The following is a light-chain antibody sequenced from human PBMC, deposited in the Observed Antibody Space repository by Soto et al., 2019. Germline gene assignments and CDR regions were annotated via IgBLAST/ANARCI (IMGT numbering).Light chain of an antibody. CDR3: QQSYSTPRA. Sequence: DIQMTQSPSSLSASVGDRVTITCRASQSISSYLNWYQQKPGKAPKLLIYAACSLQSGVSSRFSGSGSGTEFTLTISGLQAEDFATYYCQQSYSTPRAFGGATKVEIK. V-gene: IGKV1-39*01. J-gene: IGKJ4*01. CDR1: QSISSY. CDR2: AAC.